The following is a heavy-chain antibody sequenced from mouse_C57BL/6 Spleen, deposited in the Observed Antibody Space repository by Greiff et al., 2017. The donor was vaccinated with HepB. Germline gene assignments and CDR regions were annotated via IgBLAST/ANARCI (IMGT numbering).Heavy chain of an antibody. CDR2: IDPEDGET. J-gene: IGHJ2*01. V-gene: IGHV14-2*01. D-gene: IGHD1-1*01. CDR3: ARESPSVVAGVDY. Sequence: VQLKESGAELVKPGASVKLSCTASGFNIKDYYMHWVKQRTEQGLEWIGRIDPEDGETTYAPKFQGKATITADTSSNTAYLQLSSLTSEDTAVYYCARESPSVVAGVDYWGQGTTLTVSS. CDR1: GFNIKDYY.